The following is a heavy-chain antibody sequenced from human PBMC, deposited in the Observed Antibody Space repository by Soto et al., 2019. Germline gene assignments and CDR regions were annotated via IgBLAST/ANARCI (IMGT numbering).Heavy chain of an antibody. CDR3: ARDLWGYCGTDCYVLDV. J-gene: IGHJ6*02. CDR2: MYKTWRT. Sequence: SETLSVTFTVSGGSISGYYWSWSRQPPAPGLERIGYMYKTWRTVYNRSFTSRVTIQVDTPKNQSSLTLNSVTAADTAVYYCARDLWGYCGTDCYVLDVWGQGTTVT. D-gene: IGHD2-21*02. CDR1: GGSISGYY. V-gene: IGHV4-59*01.